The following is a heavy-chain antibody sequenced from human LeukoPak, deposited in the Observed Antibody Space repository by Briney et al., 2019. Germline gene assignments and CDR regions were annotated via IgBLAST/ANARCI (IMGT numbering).Heavy chain of an antibody. V-gene: IGHV1-2*02. J-gene: IGHJ5*01. CDR1: GYTFTNFY. CDR2: INPRNGAT. CDR3: ARDPRDTGGSYDS. Sequence: GASVTVPCKASGYTFTNFYIHWGRQAPGQGPDWMGYINPRNGATSYSQKFQGRLTFTRDSSISTAYMEVSSLKSDDTALYYCARDPRDTGGSYDSWGQGTLVTVSS. D-gene: IGHD2-8*02.